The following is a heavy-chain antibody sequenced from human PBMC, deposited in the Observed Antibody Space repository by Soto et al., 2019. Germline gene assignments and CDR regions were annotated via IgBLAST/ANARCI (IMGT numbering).Heavy chain of an antibody. V-gene: IGHV3-23*01. CDR1: GFTFSNHA. Sequence: EVQLLESGGGLVQPGGSLRLSCAASGFTFSNHAMSWVRQAPGKGLEWVSGISADGCLIYYPDYVKGRFSMSRDNSKNTLFLQMNSLRAEDTAVYFCAKRQGIGEAAKNFDFWGQGTLVTVSS. J-gene: IGHJ4*02. CDR2: ISADGCLI. CDR3: AKRQGIGEAAKNFDF. D-gene: IGHD6-13*01.